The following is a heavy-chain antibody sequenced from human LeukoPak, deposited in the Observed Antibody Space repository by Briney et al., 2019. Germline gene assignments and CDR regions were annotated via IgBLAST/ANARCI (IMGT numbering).Heavy chain of an antibody. D-gene: IGHD6-6*01. CDR2: IIPILGIA. CDR3: ARGPSSLSFGMDV. J-gene: IGHJ6*02. CDR1: VGTFSSYA. V-gene: IGHV1-69*04. Sequence: SVTLSCKASVGTFSSYAISWVRKAPGQRLEWMGRIIPILGIANYAQKFQCRVTITADKSTSTAYMELSSLRSEDTAVYYCARGPSSLSFGMDVWGQGTTVTVSS.